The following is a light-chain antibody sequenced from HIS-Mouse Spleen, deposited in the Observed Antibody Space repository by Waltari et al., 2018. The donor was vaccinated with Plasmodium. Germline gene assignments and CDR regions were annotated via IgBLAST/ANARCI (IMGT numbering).Light chain of an antibody. V-gene: IGLV3-1*01. Sequence: SYELTQPPSVSVSPGQTASITCSGDKLGHKYACWYQQKPGQSPVLVIYQDSKRPSWLPERFSGSNSGNTATLTISGTQAMDEADYYCQAWDSSTVVFGGGTKLTVL. CDR2: QDS. CDR3: QAWDSSTVV. J-gene: IGLJ2*01. CDR1: KLGHKY.